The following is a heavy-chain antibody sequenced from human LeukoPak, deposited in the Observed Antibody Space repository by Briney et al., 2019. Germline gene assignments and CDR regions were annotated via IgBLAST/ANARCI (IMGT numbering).Heavy chain of an antibody. CDR1: GSTFSSYG. V-gene: IGHV3-30*18. Sequence: GGSLRLSCAASGSTFSSYGMHWVRQAPGKGLEWVAVISYDGSNKYYADSVKGRFTISRDNSKNTLYLQVNSLRAEDTAVYYCAKDAAGALDYWGQGTLVTVSS. D-gene: IGHD1-26*01. CDR3: AKDAAGALDY. CDR2: ISYDGSNK. J-gene: IGHJ4*02.